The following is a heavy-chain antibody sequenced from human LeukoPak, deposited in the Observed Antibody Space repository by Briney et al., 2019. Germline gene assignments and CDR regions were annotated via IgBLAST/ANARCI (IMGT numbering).Heavy chain of an antibody. CDR1: GYSISSGYY. V-gene: IGHV4-38-2*02. D-gene: IGHD3-3*01. Sequence: SETLSLTCTVSGYSISSGYYWGWIRQPPGKGLEWIGSIYHSGSTYYNPSLKSRVTISVDTSKNQFSLKLSSVTAADTAVYYCARSYDFWSGYYVDYWGQGTLVTVSS. CDR2: IYHSGST. J-gene: IGHJ4*02. CDR3: ARSYDFWSGYYVDY.